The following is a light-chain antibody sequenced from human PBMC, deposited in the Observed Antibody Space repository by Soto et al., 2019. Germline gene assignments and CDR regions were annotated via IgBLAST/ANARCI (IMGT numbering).Light chain of an antibody. Sequence: EIVMTQSPATLSVSPGDRATLSCRASQSVDNDLAWYQQKPGQPPRLLIYDASTRATGIPARFSGSQSGTEFTLTISRLEPEDFAVYYCHQYDNAPQTYGQGTKVEIK. CDR2: DAS. CDR1: QSVDND. J-gene: IGKJ2*01. CDR3: HQYDNAPQT. V-gene: IGKV3D-15*01.